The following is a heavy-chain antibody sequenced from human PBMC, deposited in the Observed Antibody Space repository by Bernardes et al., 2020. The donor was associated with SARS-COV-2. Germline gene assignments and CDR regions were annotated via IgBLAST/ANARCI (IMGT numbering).Heavy chain of an antibody. V-gene: IGHV1-8*01. CDR2: MNPNSGNT. CDR3: ARCRTLYSYYGMDV. Sequence: ASVTVSCKASGYTFTSYDNNWVRQATGQGLEWMGWMNPNSGNTGYAQKFQGSVTMTRNTPISTAYMELSSLRSEDTAVYYCARCRTLYSYYGMDVWGQGTTVTVSS. J-gene: IGHJ6*02. CDR1: GYTFTSYD.